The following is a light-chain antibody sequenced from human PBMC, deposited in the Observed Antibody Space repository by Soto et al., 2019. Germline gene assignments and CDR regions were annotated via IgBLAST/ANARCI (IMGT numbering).Light chain of an antibody. CDR3: QQRSNWLT. CDR1: QSVSSY. V-gene: IGKV3-11*01. J-gene: IGKJ4*01. CDR2: DAS. Sequence: EIVLTQSPATLSLSPGERATLSSRASQSVSSYLAWYQQKAGQAPRLLIYDASNRATGIPARFSGSGSGTDFTLTISSLEPEDFAVYYCQQRSNWLTFGGGTKVEIK.